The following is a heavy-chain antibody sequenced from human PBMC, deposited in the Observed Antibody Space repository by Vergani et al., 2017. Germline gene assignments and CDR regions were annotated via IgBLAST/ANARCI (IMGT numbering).Heavy chain of an antibody. J-gene: IGHJ4*02. CDR1: GGTFSSYA. V-gene: IGHV1-69*04. CDR2: IIPILGTA. CDR3: ARLSGYYPYYFDY. D-gene: IGHD3-22*01. Sequence: QVQLVQSGAEVKKPGSSVKVSCKASGGTFSSYAISWVRQAPGQGLEWMGRIIPILGTANYAQKLQGRVTMTTDTSTSTAYMELRGLRSDDTAVYYCARLSGYYPYYFDYWGQGTLVTVSS.